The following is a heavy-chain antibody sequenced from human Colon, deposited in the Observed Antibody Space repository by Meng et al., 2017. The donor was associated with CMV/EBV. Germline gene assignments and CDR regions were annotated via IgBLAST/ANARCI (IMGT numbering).Heavy chain of an antibody. J-gene: IGHJ4*02. V-gene: IGHV3-7*01. CDR1: GFTFSSYY. CDR2: IKQDGSIK. D-gene: IGHD1-14*01. Sequence: SRAALGFTFSSYYMTWGRQAPGKGLEWVAKIKQDGSIKNYADSVRGRFTISRDNDKSLLYLQVSSLRAEDTAVYYCARDAMWKPVDYWGQGTLVTVSS. CDR3: ARDAMWKPVDY.